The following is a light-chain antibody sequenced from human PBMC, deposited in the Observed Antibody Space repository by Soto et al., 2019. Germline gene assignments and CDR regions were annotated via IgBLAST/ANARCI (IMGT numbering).Light chain of an antibody. CDR2: DAS. Sequence: EIVLTQSPGTLSLSPGERATLSCGASQTISNDLAWYQQKPGQAPRLLIYDASIRATGIPARFSGSGSGTDFTLTISSMEPEDFAVYYCQHRFNRPFTFGPGTKVDIK. CDR3: QHRFNRPFT. CDR1: QTISND. V-gene: IGKV3-11*01. J-gene: IGKJ3*01.